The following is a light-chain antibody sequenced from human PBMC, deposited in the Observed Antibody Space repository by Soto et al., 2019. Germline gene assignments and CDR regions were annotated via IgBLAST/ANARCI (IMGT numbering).Light chain of an antibody. CDR2: DIS. Sequence: EIVLTQSPATLSLSPGERATLSCRASQSVSIYLAWYQQRPGQTPRLLIYDISTRAAGIPARFSGSVFRTDYTLTISNLEPEVSAVYYCQQRFAWPNSFGGGTKVQI. CDR3: QQRFAWPNS. J-gene: IGKJ4*01. CDR1: QSVSIY. V-gene: IGKV3-11*01.